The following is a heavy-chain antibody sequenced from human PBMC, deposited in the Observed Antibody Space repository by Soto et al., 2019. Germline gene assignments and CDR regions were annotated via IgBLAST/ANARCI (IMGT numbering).Heavy chain of an antibody. CDR1: GFIFRTYG. D-gene: IGHD4-17*01. CDR3: AKDSLGDYVLAWYFYL. V-gene: IGHV3-30*18. Sequence: QVQLVESGGGVIQPGRSLRLSCAASGFIFRTYGIHWVRQAPGKGLEWVALISYDGSNKYYADSVKGRFTISRDNSKNSLYLQMNSLRAEDTAVYYCAKDSLGDYVLAWYFYLWGRGTLVTVSS. CDR2: ISYDGSNK. J-gene: IGHJ2*01.